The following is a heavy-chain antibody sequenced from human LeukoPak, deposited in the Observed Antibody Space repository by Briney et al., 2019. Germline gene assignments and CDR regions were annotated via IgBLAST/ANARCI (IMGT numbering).Heavy chain of an antibody. J-gene: IGHJ4*02. D-gene: IGHD6-13*01. CDR1: GYTFTNYA. Sequence: ASVKVSCKASGYTFTNYAMHWVRRAPGQRLEWMGWINAGNGDTKYSQKFQGRVTITRDTSASTAYMELSSLRSEDTAVYYCARETSQSSWYPFDYWGQGTLVTVSS. V-gene: IGHV1-3*01. CDR2: INAGNGDT. CDR3: ARETSQSSWYPFDY.